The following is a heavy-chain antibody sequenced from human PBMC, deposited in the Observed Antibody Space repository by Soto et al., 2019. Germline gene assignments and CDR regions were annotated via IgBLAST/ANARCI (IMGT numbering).Heavy chain of an antibody. J-gene: IGHJ6*02. V-gene: IGHV3-53*01. D-gene: IGHD3-10*01. CDR3: AGEEVRVYYYYGMDV. Sequence: EVQLVESGGGLIQPGGSLRLSCAASGFTVSSNYMSWVRQAPGKGLEWVSVIYSGGSTYYADSVKGRFTISRDNSKNTLYLQMNSLRAEDTAVYYCAGEEVRVYYYYGMDVWGQGTTVTVSS. CDR1: GFTVSSNY. CDR2: IYSGGST.